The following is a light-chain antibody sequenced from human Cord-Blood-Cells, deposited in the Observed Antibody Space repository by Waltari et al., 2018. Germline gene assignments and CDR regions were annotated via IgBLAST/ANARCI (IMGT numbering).Light chain of an antibody. J-gene: IGKJ5*01. CDR1: QSISSY. V-gene: IGKV1-39*01. Sequence: DIPMTPSPSSLAASVGARVTITSRASQSISSYLNWYQQKPGKAPKLLIYAASSLQSGVPSRFSGSGSGTDFTLTISSLQPEDFATYYCQQSYSTPITFGQGTRLEIK. CDR2: AAS. CDR3: QQSYSTPIT.